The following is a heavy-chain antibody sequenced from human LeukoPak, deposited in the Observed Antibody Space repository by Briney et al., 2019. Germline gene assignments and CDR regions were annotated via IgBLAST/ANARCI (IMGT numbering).Heavy chain of an antibody. V-gene: IGHV4-38-2*02. CDR1: GYSISSAYY. CDR2: MYHSGTT. CDR3: ARISSDSSGYYYIDY. Sequence: SETLSLTCTVSGYSISSAYYWGWIRQPPGKGLEWIGSMYHSGTTYCNPSLKSRVTISLDTSKNQFSLKLSSVTAADPAVYYCARISSDSSGYYYIDYWGQGTLVTVSS. J-gene: IGHJ4*02. D-gene: IGHD3-22*01.